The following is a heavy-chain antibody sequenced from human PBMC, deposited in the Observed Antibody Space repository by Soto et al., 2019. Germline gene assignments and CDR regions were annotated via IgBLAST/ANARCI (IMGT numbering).Heavy chain of an antibody. J-gene: IGHJ3*02. CDR3: ARHGGNSLFVFDI. Sequence: VASLKISCKGSGYSFTSYWIGWVRQMPGKGLEWMGIIYPGDSDTRYSPSFQGQVTISADKSISTAYLQWSSLKASDTAMYYCARHGGNSLFVFDIWGQGTMVTVSS. V-gene: IGHV5-51*01. CDR2: IYPGDSDT. CDR1: GYSFTSYW. D-gene: IGHD2-21*02.